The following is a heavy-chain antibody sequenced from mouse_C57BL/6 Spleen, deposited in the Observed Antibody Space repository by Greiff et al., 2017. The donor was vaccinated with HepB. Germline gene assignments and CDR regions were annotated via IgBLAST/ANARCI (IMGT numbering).Heavy chain of an antibody. CDR3: ARKGRITTVVGDY. J-gene: IGHJ2*01. Sequence: EVQVVESGGGLVKPGGSLKLSCAASGFTFSDYGMHWVRQAPEKGLEWVAYISSGSSTIYYADTVKGRFTISRDNAKNTLFLQMTSLRSDDTAMYYCARKGRITTVVGDYWGQGTTLTVSS. D-gene: IGHD1-1*01. CDR1: GFTFSDYG. V-gene: IGHV5-17*01. CDR2: ISSGSSTI.